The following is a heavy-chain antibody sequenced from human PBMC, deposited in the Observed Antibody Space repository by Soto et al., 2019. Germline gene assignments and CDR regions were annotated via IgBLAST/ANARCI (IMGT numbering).Heavy chain of an antibody. Sequence: GGSLRLSCAASGFTFSNYDMSWVRQAPGKGLEYVSTISGRGDRTFHADSVKGRFTISRDNSKNTLYLQMNGLRADDTAVYYCTPTTERFNSAVWGQGTTVTVSS. D-gene: IGHD3-3*01. CDR1: GFTFSNYD. CDR3: TPTTERFNSAV. V-gene: IGHV3-23*01. J-gene: IGHJ6*02. CDR2: ISGRGDRT.